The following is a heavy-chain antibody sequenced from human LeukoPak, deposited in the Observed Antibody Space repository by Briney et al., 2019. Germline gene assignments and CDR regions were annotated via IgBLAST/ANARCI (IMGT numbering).Heavy chain of an antibody. CDR2: IYYSGST. Sequence: SDTLSLTCTVSGGSISSYYWSRIRQPPGKGLEWIGDIYYSGSTNYNPSLKSRVTISVDTSKNQFSLRLSSVTAADTAVYYSARLASGSYGPLTPFDYWGQGTLVTVSS. CDR3: ARLASGSYGPLTPFDY. V-gene: IGHV4-59*08. D-gene: IGHD1-26*01. CDR1: GGSISSYY. J-gene: IGHJ4*02.